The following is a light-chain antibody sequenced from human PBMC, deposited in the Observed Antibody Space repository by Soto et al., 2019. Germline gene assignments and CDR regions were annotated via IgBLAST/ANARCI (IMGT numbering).Light chain of an antibody. V-gene: IGKV1D-12*01. CDR3: QQTDDFPLT. CDR2: ATS. CDR1: QGIYSR. J-gene: IGKJ4*01. Sequence: DIQMTQSPSSVSASVGDTVTIPRRASQGIYSRLAWYQQKPGKAPELLIYATSTLQNGVPSRFSGSGFGTDFTLSISSLQPEDSASYFCQQTDDFPLTFGGGTKVDI.